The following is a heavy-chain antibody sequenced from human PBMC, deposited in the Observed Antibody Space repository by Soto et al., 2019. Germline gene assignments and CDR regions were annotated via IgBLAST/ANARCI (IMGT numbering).Heavy chain of an antibody. Sequence: GGSLRLSCAASGFTFSSYGMHWVRQAPGKGLEWVAVIWYDGSNKYYADSVKGRFTISRDNSKNTLYLQMNSLRAEDTAVYYCARDQFPHYDILTGYYSKSYYYYGMDVWGQGTTVTVSS. J-gene: IGHJ6*02. CDR1: GFTFSSYG. V-gene: IGHV3-33*01. D-gene: IGHD3-9*01. CDR3: ARDQFPHYDILTGYYSKSYYYYGMDV. CDR2: IWYDGSNK.